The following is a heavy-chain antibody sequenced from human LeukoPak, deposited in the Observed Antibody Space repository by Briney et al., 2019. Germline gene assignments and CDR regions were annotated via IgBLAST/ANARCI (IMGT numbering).Heavy chain of an antibody. CDR3: ARDRSPRSEYYFDY. CDR2: INPNSGGT. CDR1: GYTFTGYY. Sequence: GASVKVSCKASGYTFTGYYMHWVRQAPGQGLEWMGWINPNSGGTNYAQKFQGRVTMTRDTSVSTAYMELSRLRSDDTAVYYCARDRSPRSEYYFDYWGQGTLVTVSS. J-gene: IGHJ4*02. V-gene: IGHV1-2*02.